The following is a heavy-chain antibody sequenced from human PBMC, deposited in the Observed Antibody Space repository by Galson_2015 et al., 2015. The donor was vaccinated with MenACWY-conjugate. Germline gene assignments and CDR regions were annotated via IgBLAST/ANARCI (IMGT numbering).Heavy chain of an antibody. CDR3: GTSGWNRINY. J-gene: IGHJ4*02. CDR1: SGAISHSDW. D-gene: IGHD6-25*01. CDR2: ISLSGET. Sequence: LSLTCDVSSGAISHSDWWTWVRQPPGKGLEWVGEISLSGETHYSPSLRGRVTISIDKSKNQISLKLSSVTAADTALYYCGTSGWNRINYLGQETLVTVSS. V-gene: IGHV4/OR15-8*02.